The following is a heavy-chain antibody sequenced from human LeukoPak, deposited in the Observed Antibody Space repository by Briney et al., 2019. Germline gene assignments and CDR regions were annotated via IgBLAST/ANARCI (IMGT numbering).Heavy chain of an antibody. CDR3: ARVPGVYYDRLTGYGSGWFDP. V-gene: IGHV4-38-2*02. D-gene: IGHD3-9*01. J-gene: IGHJ5*02. CDR2: VYHSGST. CDR1: GYSISSGYY. Sequence: SETLSLTCTVSGYSISSGYYWGWVRQPPGKGLEWIGTVYHSGSTYYNPSLRRRVTISVETFKNQFSLKVRSMTAADTAVYYCARVPGVYYDRLTGYGSGWFDPWGQGTLVTVSS.